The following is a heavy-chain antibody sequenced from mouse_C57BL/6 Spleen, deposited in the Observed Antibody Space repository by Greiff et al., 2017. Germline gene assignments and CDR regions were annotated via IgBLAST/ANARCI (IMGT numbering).Heavy chain of an antibody. CDR1: GYTFTGYW. CDR2: ILPGNGGT. CDR3: ARGAYDNGMDY. D-gene: IGHD2-12*01. V-gene: IGHV1-9*01. J-gene: IGHJ4*01. Sequence: VQLLQSGAELMKPGASVKISCKASGYTFTGYWIEWVKQKPGHGLEWIGKILPGNGGTNYNEKFKGKATFTADTSSSTAYMQLSSLTTEDSANEECARGAYDNGMDYWGQGTSVTVSS.